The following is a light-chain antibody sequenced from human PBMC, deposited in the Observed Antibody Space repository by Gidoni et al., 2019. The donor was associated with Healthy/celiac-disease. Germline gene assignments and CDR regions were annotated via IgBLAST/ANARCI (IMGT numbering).Light chain of an antibody. CDR2: KAS. CDR1: QSISSW. J-gene: IGKJ1*01. V-gene: IGKV1-5*03. Sequence: DIQMTQSPSTLSASVGDRVTITGRASQSISSWLAWYQQKPGKAPKLLIYKASSLESGVPSRFSGSGSGTEFTLTISSLQPDEFATYYCQQYNSYSQTFGQGTKVEIK. CDR3: QQYNSYSQT.